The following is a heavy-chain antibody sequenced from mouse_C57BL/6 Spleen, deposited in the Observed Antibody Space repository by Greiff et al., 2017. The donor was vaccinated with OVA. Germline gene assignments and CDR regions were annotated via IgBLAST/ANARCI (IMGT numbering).Heavy chain of an antibody. Sequence: EVKLQESGPGLVKPSQSLSLTCSVTGYSITSGYYWNWIRQFPGNKLEWMGYISYDGSNNYNPSLKNRISITRDTSKNQFFLKLNSVTTEDTATYYCAKGGLRREFYWGQGTTLTVSS. J-gene: IGHJ2*01. CDR1: GYSITSGYY. D-gene: IGHD2-2*01. V-gene: IGHV3-6*01. CDR3: AKGGLRREFY. CDR2: ISYDGSN.